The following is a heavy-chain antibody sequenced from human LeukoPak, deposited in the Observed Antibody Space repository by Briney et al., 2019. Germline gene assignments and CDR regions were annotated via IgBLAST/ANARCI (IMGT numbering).Heavy chain of an antibody. V-gene: IGHV3-53*01. CDR1: GFTDNSNY. J-gene: IGHJ4*02. D-gene: IGHD6-13*01. CDR3: ARLTADGRLYFVD. Sequence: PGGSLRLSCAVSGFTDNSNYLSWVRQAPGKGLEWVSTLYNTGNTYYANSVKGRFSISRDNSKNTLFLQMNSLRAEDTAVYYCARLTADGRLYFVDWGPGTLVTVSS. CDR2: LYNTGNT.